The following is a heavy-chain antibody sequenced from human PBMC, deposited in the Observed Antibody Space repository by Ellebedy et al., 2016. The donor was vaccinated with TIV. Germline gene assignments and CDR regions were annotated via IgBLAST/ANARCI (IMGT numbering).Heavy chain of an antibody. J-gene: IGHJ4*02. CDR3: AVGIYDFWSGYRPSGIDY. CDR1: GYTFTGYY. CDR2: ISAYNGNT. V-gene: IGHV1-18*04. D-gene: IGHD3-3*01. Sequence: ASVKVSCKASGYTFTGYYIHWVRQAPGQGLEWMGWISAYNGNTNYAQKLQGRVTMTTDTSTSTAYMELRSLRSDDTAVYYCAVGIYDFWSGYRPSGIDYWGQGTQVTVSS.